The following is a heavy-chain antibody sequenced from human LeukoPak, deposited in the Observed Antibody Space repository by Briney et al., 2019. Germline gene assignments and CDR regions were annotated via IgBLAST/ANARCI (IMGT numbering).Heavy chain of an antibody. J-gene: IGHJ4*02. CDR3: AKDPLLWFGEYYFDY. CDR1: GFTFSSHW. Sequence: GGSLRLSCAASGFTFSSHWMTWVRQAPGKGLEWVSAISGSGGSTYYADSVKGRFTISRDNSKNTLYLQMNSLRAEDTAVYYCAKDPLLWFGEYYFDYWGQGTLVTVSS. CDR2: ISGSGGST. D-gene: IGHD3-10*01. V-gene: IGHV3-23*01.